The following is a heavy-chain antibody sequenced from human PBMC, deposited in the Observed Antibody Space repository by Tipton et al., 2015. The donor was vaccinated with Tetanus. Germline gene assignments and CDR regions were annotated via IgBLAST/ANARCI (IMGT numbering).Heavy chain of an antibody. Sequence: SLRLSCAASGSTFTDFYMSWIRQAPGKGLEWLSYITGSGSTIHYADSVKGRFTISRDYAKNSLYLQMNGLRADDTAIYYCARDDSGTLDYWGQGTLVTVSS. V-gene: IGHV3-11*01. CDR3: ARDDSGTLDY. J-gene: IGHJ4*02. D-gene: IGHD1-26*01. CDR1: GSTFTDFY. CDR2: ITGSGSTI.